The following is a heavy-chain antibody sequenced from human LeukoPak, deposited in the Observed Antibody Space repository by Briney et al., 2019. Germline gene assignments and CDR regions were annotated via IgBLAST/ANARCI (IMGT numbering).Heavy chain of an antibody. J-gene: IGHJ6*02. CDR2: IYYSGST. CDR1: GGSISSSSYY. CDR3: ARDDYNNYYYGMDV. V-gene: IGHV4-39*07. Sequence: SETLSLTCTVSGGSISSSSYYWGWIRQPPGKGLEWIGSIYYSGSTYYNPSLKSRVTISVDTSKNQFSLKLSSVTAADTAVYYCARDDYNNYYYGMDVWGQGTTVTVSS. D-gene: IGHD4-11*01.